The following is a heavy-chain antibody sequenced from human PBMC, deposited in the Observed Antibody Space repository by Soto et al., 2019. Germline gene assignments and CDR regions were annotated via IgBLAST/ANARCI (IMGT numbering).Heavy chain of an antibody. V-gene: IGHV1-18*01. J-gene: IGHJ1*01. CDR2: ISAYNGKP. Sequence: QVQLVQSGAEVNSPGASLTVSCKASGYTFNGYAFAWVRQAPGQGLEWKGWISAYNGKPIHSLKLKVRLTMTTDPLISTAYIEQRSLASDDSAVYFCARCSTAYGDDCLSFTHWGQGTLVTASS. D-gene: IGHD4-17*01. CDR3: ARCSTAYGDDCLSFTH. CDR1: GYTFNGYA.